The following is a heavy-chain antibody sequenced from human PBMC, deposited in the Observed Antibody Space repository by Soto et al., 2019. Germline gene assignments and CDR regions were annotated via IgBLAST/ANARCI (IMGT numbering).Heavy chain of an antibody. Sequence: QVPLVQSGAEVKKPGASVKVSCKTSGYIFTKNAIHWVRQAPGYGLEWMAWINAGNGNTIYSQKFQGRVTITRDTSASTAYMELSSLRSEDTAVYYCARVAEDSSGYLDYWGQGTLVAVSS. CDR1: GYIFTKNA. CDR2: INAGNGNT. CDR3: ARVAEDSSGYLDY. V-gene: IGHV1-3*01. D-gene: IGHD3-22*01. J-gene: IGHJ4*02.